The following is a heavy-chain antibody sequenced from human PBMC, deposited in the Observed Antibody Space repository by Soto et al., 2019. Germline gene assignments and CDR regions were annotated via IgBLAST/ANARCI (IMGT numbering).Heavy chain of an antibody. J-gene: IGHJ4*02. CDR1: GGSISTDDYF. D-gene: IGHD2-21*02. Sequence: SETLSLTCTVSGGSISTDDYFWSWIRQPPGKGLEWIGYIYHTGSTYYNPSLNSRVTISLGTSKNQFSLRLSSVTAADTAVYYRARVYAGRGNSIDYWGQGTLVTVSS. CDR2: IYHTGST. V-gene: IGHV4-30-4*01. CDR3: ARVYAGRGNSIDY.